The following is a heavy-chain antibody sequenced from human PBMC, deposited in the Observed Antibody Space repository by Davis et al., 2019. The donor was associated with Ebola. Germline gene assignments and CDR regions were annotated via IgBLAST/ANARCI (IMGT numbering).Heavy chain of an antibody. V-gene: IGHV3-23*01. D-gene: IGHD3-3*01. J-gene: IGHJ4*02. CDR2: ISGSGGST. CDR1: GFTFNSYA. Sequence: PGGSLRLSCAASGFTFNSYAMSWVRQAPGKGLEWVSAISGSGGSTYYADSVKGRFTISRDNSKNTLYLQMNSLRAEDTAVYYCARAVGYDFWSGYYFDYWGQGTLVTVSS. CDR3: ARAVGYDFWSGYYFDY.